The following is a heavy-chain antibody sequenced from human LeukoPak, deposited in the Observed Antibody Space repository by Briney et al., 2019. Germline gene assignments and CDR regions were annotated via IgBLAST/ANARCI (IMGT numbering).Heavy chain of an antibody. Sequence: ASVKVSCKASGYTFTSYYMHWVRQAPGQGLEWMGIINPSDGSTIYAQKFQGRVTMTSDTSTTTVYMEVSSLRSDDTAVYYCARLDYSKFDYWGQGILVTVSS. D-gene: IGHD4-11*01. J-gene: IGHJ4*02. V-gene: IGHV1-46*01. CDR2: INPSDGST. CDR1: GYTFTSYY. CDR3: ARLDYSKFDY.